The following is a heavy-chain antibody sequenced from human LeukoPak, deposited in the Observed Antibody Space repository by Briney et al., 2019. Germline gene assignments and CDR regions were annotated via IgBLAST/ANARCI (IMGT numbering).Heavy chain of an antibody. V-gene: IGHV3-48*01. D-gene: IGHD2/OR15-2a*01. CDR1: GFSFSSYS. J-gene: IGHJ4*02. CDR2: IRRDGSRI. Sequence: GGSLRLSCAASGFSFSSYSMNWVRQAPGKGLEWISYIRRDGSRIYYADSVEGRFPISRDNAKNSLYLQMDSLRVEDTAVYYCTRDPHALDFWGQGTLVTVSS. CDR3: TRDPHALDF.